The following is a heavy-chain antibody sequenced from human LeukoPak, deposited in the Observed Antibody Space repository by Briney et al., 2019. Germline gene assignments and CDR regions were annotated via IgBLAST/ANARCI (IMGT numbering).Heavy chain of an antibody. D-gene: IGHD3-16*02. J-gene: IGHJ6*02. Sequence: SVKVSCKASGYTFTAYYMNWVRQATGQGLEWMGWINSNICGTPDAGKFQGRVTMTRDTSISTAYMELSRLTSDDTAIYYCAKDRMLTFGGVTVTTTKYGIDVWGQGTTVTVSS. CDR2: INSNICGT. V-gene: IGHV1-2*02. CDR1: GYTFTAYY. CDR3: AKDRMLTFGGVTVTTTKYGIDV.